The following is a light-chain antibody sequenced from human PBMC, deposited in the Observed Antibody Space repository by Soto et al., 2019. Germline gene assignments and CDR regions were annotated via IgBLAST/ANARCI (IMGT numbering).Light chain of an antibody. Sequence: QSGLTQPPSLSGAPGQRVTISCTGSISNIGAGYDVHWYQQLPGTAPKLLIFGNNNRPSGVPDRFSGSKSGTSASLAITGLQAEDEADYYCQSYDGRLSGYVFGTGTKVTV. J-gene: IGLJ1*01. CDR2: GNN. V-gene: IGLV1-40*01. CDR1: ISNIGAGYD. CDR3: QSYDGRLSGYV.